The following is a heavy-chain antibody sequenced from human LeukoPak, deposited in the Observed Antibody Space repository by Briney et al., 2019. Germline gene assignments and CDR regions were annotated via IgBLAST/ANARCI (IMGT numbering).Heavy chain of an antibody. CDR2: ISGSGGST. J-gene: IGHJ3*02. Sequence: GGSLRLSCAASGFTFSSYAMSWVRQAPGKGLEWVSAISGSGGSTYYADSVKGRFTISRDNSKNTLYLQMNSLRAEDTAVYYCARTETRVRGDLILGSAFEIWGQGTMIAVSS. CDR1: GFTFSSYA. V-gene: IGHV3-23*01. CDR3: ARTETRVRGDLILGSAFEI. D-gene: IGHD3-10*01.